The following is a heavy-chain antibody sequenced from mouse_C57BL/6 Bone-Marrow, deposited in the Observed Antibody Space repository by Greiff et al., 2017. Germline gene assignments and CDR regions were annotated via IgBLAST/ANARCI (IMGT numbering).Heavy chain of an antibody. D-gene: IGHD1-1*01. J-gene: IGHJ1*03. Sequence: QVQLQQPGAELVRPGSSVKLSCKASGYTFTSYWMHWVKQRPIQGLEWIGNIDPSDSETHYNQKFKDKATLTVDKSSSTAYMQLSSLTSEDSAVYYCARGGIITTVPLDSDVWGTGTTVTVSS. CDR2: IDPSDSET. CDR3: ARGGIITTVPLDSDV. V-gene: IGHV1-52*01. CDR1: GYTFTSYW.